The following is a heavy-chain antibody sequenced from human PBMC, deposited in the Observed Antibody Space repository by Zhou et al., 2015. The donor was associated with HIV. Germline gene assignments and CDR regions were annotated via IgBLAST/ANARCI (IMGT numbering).Heavy chain of an antibody. D-gene: IGHD3-10*01. J-gene: IGHJ4*02. CDR2: IIPIFGTA. V-gene: IGHV1-69*01. Sequence: QVQLVQSGAEVKKPGSSVKVSCKASGGTFSSYAISWVRQAPGQGLEWMGGIIPIFGTANYAQKFQGRVTITADESTSTAYMELSSLRSEDTAVYYCARDLRPTGYGSGSYYNGFDYWGQGTLVTVSS. CDR3: ARDLRPTGYGSGSYYNGFDY. CDR1: GGTFSSYA.